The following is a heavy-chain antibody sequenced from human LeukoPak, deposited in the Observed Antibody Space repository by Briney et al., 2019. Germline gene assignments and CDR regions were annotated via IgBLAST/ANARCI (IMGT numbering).Heavy chain of an antibody. CDR2: ISSSSSYI. J-gene: IGHJ4*02. CDR1: GFTFSSYS. CDR3: VTHSLDYGDYSIEY. Sequence: GGSLRLSCAASGFTFSSYSMNWVRQAPGKGLEWVSSISSSSSYIYYADSVKGRSTISRDNAKNSLYPQMNSLRAEDTAVYYCVTHSLDYGDYSIEYWGQGTLVTVSS. D-gene: IGHD4-17*01. V-gene: IGHV3-21*04.